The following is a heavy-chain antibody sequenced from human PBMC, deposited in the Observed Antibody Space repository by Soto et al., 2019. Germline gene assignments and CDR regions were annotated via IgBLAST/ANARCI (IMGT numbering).Heavy chain of an antibody. V-gene: IGHV5-51*01. CDR1: GYSFTSYW. Sequence: REALKLSCKGSGYSFTSYWIAWVRQMPGKGLEYMGIIYPSDSDTRYSPSFQGQVTISADKSISTAYLQWSSLKASDTAIYYCARHGFYGDYSSNYFDPWGQGTLVTVSS. CDR2: IYPSDSDT. CDR3: ARHGFYGDYSSNYFDP. D-gene: IGHD4-17*01. J-gene: IGHJ5*02.